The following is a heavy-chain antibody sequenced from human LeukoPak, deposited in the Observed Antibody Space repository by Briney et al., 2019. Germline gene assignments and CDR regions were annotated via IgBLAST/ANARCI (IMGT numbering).Heavy chain of an antibody. CDR2: IYVDGRTT. CDR3: IRDSRSPDL. V-gene: IGHV3-74*01. Sequence: PGGSLRLSCVASGFTFSNYWMHWVRQPPGKGLVWVSRIYVDGRTTNYADSVKGRFTISRDNAKSTVYLEMNSLSVEDTATYYCIRDSRSPDLWGQGPLVTVTS. J-gene: IGHJ5*02. CDR1: GFTFSNYW.